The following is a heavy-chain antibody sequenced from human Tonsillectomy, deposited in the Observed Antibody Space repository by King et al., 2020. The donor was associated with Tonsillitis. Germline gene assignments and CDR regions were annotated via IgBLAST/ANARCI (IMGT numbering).Heavy chain of an antibody. CDR3: GSIAAAGRDNWFDP. Sequence: VQLQQWGAGLLKSSETLSLTCAVYGGSFSGYYWSWIRQPPGKGLEWIGEINHSGSTNYNPSLKSRVTISVDTSKNQFSLKLSSVTAADTAVYYCGSIAAAGRDNWFDPWGQGTLVTVSS. V-gene: IGHV4-34*01. J-gene: IGHJ5*02. CDR1: GGSFSGYY. CDR2: INHSGST. D-gene: IGHD6-13*01.